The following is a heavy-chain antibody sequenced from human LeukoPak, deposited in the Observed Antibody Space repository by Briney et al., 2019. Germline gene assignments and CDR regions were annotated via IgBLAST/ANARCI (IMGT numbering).Heavy chain of an antibody. CDR1: GFSCSSYA. J-gene: IGHJ4*02. V-gene: IGHV3-23*01. D-gene: IGHD6-19*01. Sequence: RSGGSLRLSCVASGFSCSSYAMTWVRQAPGKGQEWVSAISPRGVTTYHADSVKGRFTSSRDSSKNTVYLQMNSLRVEDTAVYYCARIRHFESGGAVAAPHYWGQGTLVTVSS. CDR3: ARIRHFESGGAVAAPHY. CDR2: ISPRGVTT.